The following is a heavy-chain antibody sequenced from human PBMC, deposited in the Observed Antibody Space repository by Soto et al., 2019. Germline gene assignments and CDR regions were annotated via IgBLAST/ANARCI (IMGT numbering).Heavy chain of an antibody. Sequence: QVQLVQSGAEVKKPGASVKVSCKASGYTFTNYGISWVRQAPGQGLEWMGWISAYNGNTNYAQKFQGRVTMTTDTSTSTAYMELRSLRSDDTAVYYCARDYYGSGRLNAHNWFDPWGQGTLVTVSS. D-gene: IGHD3-10*01. CDR3: ARDYYGSGRLNAHNWFDP. CDR2: ISAYNGNT. CDR1: GYTFTNYG. J-gene: IGHJ5*02. V-gene: IGHV1-18*01.